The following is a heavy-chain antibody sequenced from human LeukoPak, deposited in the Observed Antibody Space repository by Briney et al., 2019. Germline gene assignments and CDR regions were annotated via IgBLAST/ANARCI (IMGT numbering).Heavy chain of an antibody. J-gene: IGHJ4*02. CDR1: GFTFNNYA. CDR3: AKVTLRYIAADYFDY. CDR2: ISASAGIT. D-gene: IGHD6-13*01. V-gene: IGHV3-23*01. Sequence: GGSLRLSCAASGFTFNNYAMDWVRQAPGRGLEWVASISASAGITYYADSVKGRFTISRDKSNNTLYLQMNSLRAEDAAVYFCAKVTLRYIAADYFDYWGPGTLVTVSS.